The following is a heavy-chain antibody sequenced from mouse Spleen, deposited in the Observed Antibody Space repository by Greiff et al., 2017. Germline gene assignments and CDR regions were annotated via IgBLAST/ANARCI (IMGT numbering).Heavy chain of an antibody. CDR3: TRGYDGYPAWFAY. V-gene: IGHV1-5*01. CDR1: GYTFTSYW. D-gene: IGHD2-3*01. CDR2: IYPGNSDT. Sequence: VQLQQSGTVLARPGASVKMSCKTSGYTFTSYWMHWVKQRPGQGLEWIGAIYPGNSDTSYNQKFKGKAKLTAVTSASTAYMELSSLTNEDSAVYYCTRGYDGYPAWFAYWGQGTLVTVSA. J-gene: IGHJ3*01.